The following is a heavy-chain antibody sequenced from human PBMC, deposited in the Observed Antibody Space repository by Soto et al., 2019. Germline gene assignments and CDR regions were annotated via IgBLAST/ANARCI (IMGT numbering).Heavy chain of an antibody. Sequence: EVQLLESGGGFIEPGGSLRLSSAASGFTFSSYAVTWVREAPGKGLEWVSTISGSGGSTYYADSVKGRFTISRDNSKNTLYLQMNSLRAEDTAVYYCAKDQGSSWFEIDYWGQGTLVTVSS. CDR3: AKDQGSSWFEIDY. CDR2: ISGSGGST. D-gene: IGHD6-13*01. J-gene: IGHJ4*02. V-gene: IGHV3-23*01. CDR1: GFTFSSYA.